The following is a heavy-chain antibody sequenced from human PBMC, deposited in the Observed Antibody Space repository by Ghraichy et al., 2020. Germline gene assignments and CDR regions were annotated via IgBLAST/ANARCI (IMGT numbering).Heavy chain of an antibody. CDR3: ARPIAVSGHFFDF. CDR1: GFMFSSYG. V-gene: IGHV1-18*01. J-gene: IGHJ4*02. Sequence: APVKVSCTASGFMFSSYGLSWVRQAPGQGLEWMGWISANNGHTNYAEKFQHRVTMTTDMSTSTAYMELRSLRSDDTAVYYCARPIAVSGHFFDFWGQGTLVAVSS. CDR2: ISANNGHT. D-gene: IGHD6-19*01.